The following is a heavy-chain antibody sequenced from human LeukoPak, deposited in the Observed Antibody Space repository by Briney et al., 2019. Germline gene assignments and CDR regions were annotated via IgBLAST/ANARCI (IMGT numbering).Heavy chain of an antibody. J-gene: IGHJ5*02. V-gene: IGHV4-38-2*01. CDR3: ARGPRTFDP. CDR1: GYSISSGYY. CDR2: IYHSGST. Sequence: SSETLSLTCAVSGYSISSGYYWAWIRQPPGKGLEWIGSIYHSGSTHYNPSLKSRVTISADTSKNQFSLKVSSVTAADTAVYYCARGPRTFDPWGQGTLVTVSS.